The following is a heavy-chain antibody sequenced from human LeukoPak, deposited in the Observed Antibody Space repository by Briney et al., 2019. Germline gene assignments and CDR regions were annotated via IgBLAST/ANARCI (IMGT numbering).Heavy chain of an antibody. Sequence: SETLSLTCTVSGGSISSYYWSWLRQPPGKGLEWIGYIYYSGSTNYNPSLKSRVTISVDTSKNQFSLKLSSVTAADTAVYYCARDSYYYDSSGYYYQAFDIWGQGTMVTVSS. CDR1: GGSISSYY. J-gene: IGHJ3*02. CDR2: IYYSGST. V-gene: IGHV4-59*01. D-gene: IGHD3-22*01. CDR3: ARDSYYYDSSGYYYQAFDI.